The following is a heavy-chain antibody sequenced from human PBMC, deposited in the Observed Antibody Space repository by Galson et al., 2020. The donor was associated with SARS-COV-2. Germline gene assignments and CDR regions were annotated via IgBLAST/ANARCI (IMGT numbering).Heavy chain of an antibody. D-gene: IGHD3-22*01. CDR2: IYHSGST. Sequence: SETLSLTCTVSGYSISSGYYWGWIRQPPGKGLEWIGSIYHSGSTYYNPSLKSRVTISVDTSKNQFSLKLSSVTAADTAVYYCARRITMIGAKDYWGQGTLVTVSS. V-gene: IGHV4-38-2*02. CDR3: ARRITMIGAKDY. J-gene: IGHJ4*02. CDR1: GYSISSGYY.